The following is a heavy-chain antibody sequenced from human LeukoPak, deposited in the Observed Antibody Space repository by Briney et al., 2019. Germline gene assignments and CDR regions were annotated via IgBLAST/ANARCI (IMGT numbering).Heavy chain of an antibody. Sequence: SSETLSLTCTVSGGSISSYYWGWVRQPPGKALEWIGNIFYTGSTYYSPSLKSRVTISLDTSRNQFSLRLNSVTAADTAVYYCAKSNGYGLIDIWGQGTMVTVSS. CDR3: AKSNGYGLIDI. D-gene: IGHD3-10*01. CDR2: IFYTGST. J-gene: IGHJ3*02. V-gene: IGHV4-39*07. CDR1: GGSISSYY.